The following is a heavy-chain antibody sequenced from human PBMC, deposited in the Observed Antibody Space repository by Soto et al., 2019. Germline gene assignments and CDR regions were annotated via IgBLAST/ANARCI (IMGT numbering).Heavy chain of an antibody. CDR1: RGTFSSYA. Sequence: SVKASCKASRGTFSSYAMSWVRQAPGQGLEWMGGIIPIFGTANYAQKFQGRVTITADESTSTAYMELSSLRSEDTAVYYCAREKDGRFDYWGQGTLVTVSS. V-gene: IGHV1-69*13. CDR3: AREKDGRFDY. J-gene: IGHJ4*02. CDR2: IIPIFGTA.